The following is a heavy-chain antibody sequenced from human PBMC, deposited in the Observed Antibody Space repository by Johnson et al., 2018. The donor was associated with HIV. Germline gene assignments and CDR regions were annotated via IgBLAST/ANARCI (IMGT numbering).Heavy chain of an antibody. CDR3: AKVRYYDRDAFDI. J-gene: IGHJ3*02. V-gene: IGHV3-30*02. D-gene: IGHD3-22*01. Sequence: QVQLVESGGGVVQPGGSLRLSCVASGFAFSSYGMHWVRQAPGKGLEWVTFIRYDGSNEYYADSVKARFTISRDNAKNSLYLQMNSLRAEDMAVHYCAKVRYYDRDAFDIWGPGTLVTVSP. CDR1: GFAFSSYG. CDR2: IRYDGSNE.